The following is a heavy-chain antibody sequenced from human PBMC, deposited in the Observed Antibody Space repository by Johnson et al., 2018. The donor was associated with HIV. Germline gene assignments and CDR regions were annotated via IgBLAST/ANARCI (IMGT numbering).Heavy chain of an antibody. Sequence: VQLVESGGGVVRPGGSLRLSCATSGFIFDEYGMSWVRQVPGKGLEWVAGINWNGGSTGYADSVKGRFTISRDNAKNSLYLQINSLRAEDTALYYCARDSVGARGAFDIWGQGTMVTVSS. J-gene: IGHJ3*02. CDR3: ARDSVGARGAFDI. CDR2: INWNGGST. CDR1: GFIFDEYG. V-gene: IGHV3-20*04. D-gene: IGHD1-26*01.